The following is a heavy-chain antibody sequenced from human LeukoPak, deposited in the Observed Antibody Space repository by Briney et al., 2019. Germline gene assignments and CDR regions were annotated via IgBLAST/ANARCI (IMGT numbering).Heavy chain of an antibody. CDR1: GFTFSDYY. CDR2: ISSSGSYI. D-gene: IGHD3-3*01. J-gene: IGHJ4*02. V-gene: IGHV3-11*04. Sequence: GGSLRLSCAASGFTFSDYYMSWIRQAPGRGREGVSYISSSGSYIYYADSVKGRFTISRDNAKNSLYLQMNSLRAEDTAVYYCASRGSLPFLEWGQGTLVTVSS. CDR3: ASRGSLPFLE.